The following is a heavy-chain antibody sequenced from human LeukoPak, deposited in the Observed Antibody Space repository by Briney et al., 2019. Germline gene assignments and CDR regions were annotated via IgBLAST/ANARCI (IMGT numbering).Heavy chain of an antibody. Sequence: GRSLRLSRAGSGLSFSTHGMHWVRQAPGKGLEWVASIWHHGNTEYYTDSVKGRFTISRDNSKNTLFLQMNSLRAEDTAVYYCARDHCGGDCSYLDYWGQGALVTVSS. CDR3: ARDHCGGDCSYLDY. J-gene: IGHJ4*02. V-gene: IGHV3-33*01. CDR1: GLSFSTHG. D-gene: IGHD2-21*02. CDR2: IWHHGNTE.